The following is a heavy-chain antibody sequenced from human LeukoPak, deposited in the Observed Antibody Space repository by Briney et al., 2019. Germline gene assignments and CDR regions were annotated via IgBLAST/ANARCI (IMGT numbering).Heavy chain of an antibody. Sequence: GGSLRLSCAASGFTFDDYVMNWVRQVPGKGLEWVSGINWNGGSTGYGDSVKGRFTISRDNAKNSLYLQMNSLRPEDTALYYCARGGPLRPPDALDSWGQGTLVTVSS. CDR1: GFTFDDYV. CDR2: INWNGGST. D-gene: IGHD4-17*01. CDR3: ARGGPLRPPDALDS. V-gene: IGHV3-20*04. J-gene: IGHJ4*02.